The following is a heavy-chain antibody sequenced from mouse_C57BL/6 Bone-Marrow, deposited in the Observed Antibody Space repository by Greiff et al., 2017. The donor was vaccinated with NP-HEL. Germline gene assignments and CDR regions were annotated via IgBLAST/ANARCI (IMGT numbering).Heavy chain of an antibody. CDR2: IDPSDSET. Sequence: VQLQQPGAELVRPGSSVKLSCKASGYTFTSYWMHWVKQRPIQGLEWIGNIDPSDSETHYNQKFKDKATLTVDKSSSTAYMQLSSLTAEDSAVYDCARRNYDDDGFAYWGQGTLVTVSA. D-gene: IGHD2-4*01. V-gene: IGHV1-52*01. J-gene: IGHJ3*01. CDR1: GYTFTSYW. CDR3: ARRNYDDDGFAY.